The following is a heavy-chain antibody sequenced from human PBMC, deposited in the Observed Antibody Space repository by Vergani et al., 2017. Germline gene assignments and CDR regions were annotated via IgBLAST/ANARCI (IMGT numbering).Heavy chain of an antibody. D-gene: IGHD6-19*01. CDR3: ASASIAVAGNTGNAFDI. Sequence: QVQLVQSGAEVKKPGSSVKVSCKASGGTFSSYAISWVRQAPGQGLEWMGRIITIFGTATYAQKFQGRVTITADESTSTAYMELSSLRSKDTSVYYCASASIAVAGNTGNAFDIGGQGTMVTVSS. CDR1: GGTFSSYA. J-gene: IGHJ3*02. V-gene: IGHV1-69*15. CDR2: IITIFGTA.